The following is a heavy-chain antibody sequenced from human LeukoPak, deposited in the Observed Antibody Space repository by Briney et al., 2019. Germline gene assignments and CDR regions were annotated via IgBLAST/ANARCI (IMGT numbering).Heavy chain of an antibody. D-gene: IGHD2-15*01. V-gene: IGHV3-7*01. CDR3: ARVCSGGSCYLAFDI. CDR1: GFTFSSYW. J-gene: IGHJ4*02. Sequence: GGSLRLSCAASGFTFSSYWMSWVRQAPGKGLEWVANIKQDGSEKYYVDSVKGRFTISRDNAKNSLYLQMNSLRAEDTAVYYCARVCSGGSCYLAFDIWGQGTLVTVSS. CDR2: IKQDGSEK.